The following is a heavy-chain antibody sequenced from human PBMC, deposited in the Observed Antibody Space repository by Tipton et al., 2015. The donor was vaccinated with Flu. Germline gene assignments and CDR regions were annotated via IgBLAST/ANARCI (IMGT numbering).Heavy chain of an antibody. CDR2: IYYSGST. Sequence: TLSLTCAVSDYSISSGFYWSWIRQPPGKGLEWIGYIYYSGSTNYNPSLKSRVTISVDTSKNQFSLKLSSVTAADTAVYYCATGYSGYGQFDYWGQGTLVTVSS. CDR1: DYSISSGFY. J-gene: IGHJ4*02. V-gene: IGHV4-61*01. D-gene: IGHD5-12*01. CDR3: ATGYSGYGQFDY.